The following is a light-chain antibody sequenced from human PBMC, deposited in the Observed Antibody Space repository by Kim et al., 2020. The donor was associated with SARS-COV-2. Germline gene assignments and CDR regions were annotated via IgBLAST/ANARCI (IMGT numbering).Light chain of an antibody. J-gene: IGKJ1*01. Sequence: PGERATLSCSASQSIGSNLAWFQHKPGQPPRLLISGASTRATGIPARFSGSGSGTEFTLTIAISNLQSEDLAVYFCQQYQNWPRTFGQGTKVDIK. V-gene: IGKV3-15*01. CDR3: QQYQNWPRT. CDR2: GAS. CDR1: QSIGSN.